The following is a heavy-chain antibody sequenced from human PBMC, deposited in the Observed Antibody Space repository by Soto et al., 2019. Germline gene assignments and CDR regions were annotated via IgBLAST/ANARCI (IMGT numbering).Heavy chain of an antibody. CDR1: GFTFSSYG. J-gene: IGHJ4*02. CDR3: AKDQGRGGYSYGYFSPYFDY. Sequence: PGGSLRLSCAASGFTFSSYGMHWVRQAPGKGLERVAVISYDGSNKYYVDSVKGRFTISRDNSKNTLYLQMNSLRAEDTAVYYCAKDQGRGGYSYGYFSPYFDYWGQGTLVTVSS. D-gene: IGHD5-18*01. CDR2: ISYDGSNK. V-gene: IGHV3-30*18.